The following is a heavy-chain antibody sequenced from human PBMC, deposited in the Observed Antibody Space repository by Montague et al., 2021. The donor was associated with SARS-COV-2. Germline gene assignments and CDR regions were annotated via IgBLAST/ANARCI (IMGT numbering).Heavy chain of an antibody. Sequence: SLRLSCAASGFTFSGYAMPWVRQAPGKGLEWVSVISYAGSNTYYADSVKGRFTISRDNSKNTLFLQMNSLRVEDTAVYYCAREGSLPWIQLKDAFGIWGQGTMVTVSS. J-gene: IGHJ3*02. D-gene: IGHD5-18*01. CDR3: AREGSLPWIQLKDAFGI. CDR2: ISYAGSNT. V-gene: IGHV3-30-3*01. CDR1: GFTFSGYA.